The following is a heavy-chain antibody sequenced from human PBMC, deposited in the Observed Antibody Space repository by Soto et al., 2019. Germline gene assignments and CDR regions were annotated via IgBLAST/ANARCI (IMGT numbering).Heavy chain of an antibody. Sequence: QAQLMQSGAEVKKPGSSVKVSCKASGGTFSGYAINWVRQAPGQGLEWMGGIIPLLGITDYGQKFQGRITIAADESTVTAYMDLRGLRSEDTAVYYWARDPRSITGTTSSEDFQHWGQGTLVSVSS. D-gene: IGHD1-20*01. CDR3: ARDPRSITGTTSSEDFQH. CDR1: GGTFSGYA. CDR2: IIPLLGIT. J-gene: IGHJ1*01. V-gene: IGHV1-69*01.